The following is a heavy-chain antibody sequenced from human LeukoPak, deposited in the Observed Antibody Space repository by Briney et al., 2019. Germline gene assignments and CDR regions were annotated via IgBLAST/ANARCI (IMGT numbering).Heavy chain of an antibody. D-gene: IGHD6-13*01. V-gene: IGHV3-53*01. J-gene: IGHJ4*02. CDR2: IYSGGST. CDR3: ARRNGAGYSSSWYYFDY. CDR1: EFSVGSNY. Sequence: GGSLRLSCAASEFSVGSNYMTWVRQAPGKGLEWVSLIYSGGSTYYADSVKGRFTISRDNSKNTLYLQMNSLRAEDTAVYYCARRNGAGYSSSWYYFDYWGQGTLVTVSS.